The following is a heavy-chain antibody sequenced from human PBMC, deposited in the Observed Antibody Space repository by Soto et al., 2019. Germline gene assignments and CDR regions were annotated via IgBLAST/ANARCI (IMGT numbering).Heavy chain of an antibody. CDR2: IGSSGSGI. V-gene: IGHV3-48*03. CDR1: GFTFSSYE. CDR3: ARDSTDSGSLDY. J-gene: IGHJ4*02. Sequence: HPGGSLRLSCAASGFTFSSYEMNWVRQAPGKGLEWVSYIGSSGSGIYYADFVKGRFTISRDNAKKSLYLQMNSLRAEDTAVYYCARDSTDSGSLDYWRQGTLVTVSS. D-gene: IGHD1-26*01.